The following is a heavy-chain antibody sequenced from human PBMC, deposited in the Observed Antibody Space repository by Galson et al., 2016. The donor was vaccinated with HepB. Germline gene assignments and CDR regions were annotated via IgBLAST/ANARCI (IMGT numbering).Heavy chain of an antibody. J-gene: IGHJ4*02. D-gene: IGHD6-19*01. CDR2: IYYSGST. V-gene: IGHV4-39*01. CDR3: ASSLYRSGWHWNFDY. Sequence: SETLSLTCTVSDGSISSSIYYWGWIRQTPGKGLEWIGSIYYSGSTYHSPSLKCRLTISVDTSKNQFSLRLNSVTAADTAVYYCASSLYRSGWHWNFDYWGQGTLVTVSS. CDR1: DGSISSSIYY.